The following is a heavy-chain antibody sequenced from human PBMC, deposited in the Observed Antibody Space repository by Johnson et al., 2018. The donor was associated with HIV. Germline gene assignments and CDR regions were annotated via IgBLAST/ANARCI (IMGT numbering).Heavy chain of an antibody. CDR3: ATGTTGTTTEADAFDI. J-gene: IGHJ3*02. D-gene: IGHD1-1*01. Sequence: QVQLVESGGGVVQPGRSLRLSCAASGFTFSSYGMHWVRQAPGKGLEWVAVISYDGSNKYYADSVKGRFTITRDNSKNTLYLQMSSLKTEYAAVYYCATGTTGTTTEADAFDIWGQGTMVTVSS. CDR1: GFTFSSYG. V-gene: IGHV3-30*03. CDR2: ISYDGSNK.